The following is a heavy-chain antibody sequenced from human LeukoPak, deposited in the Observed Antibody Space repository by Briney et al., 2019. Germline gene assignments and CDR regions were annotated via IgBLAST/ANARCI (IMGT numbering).Heavy chain of an antibody. D-gene: IGHD6-13*01. Sequence: GGSLRLSCAASGFTFSSYGMHWVRQAPGKGLEWVAVIWYDGSNKYYADSVKGRFTISRDNSKNTLYLQMNSLRAEDTAVYYCARYRIAAGPFDACDIWRQGTRVSVSS. CDR3: ARYRIAAGPFDACDI. CDR2: IWYDGSNK. J-gene: IGHJ3*02. V-gene: IGHV3-33*01. CDR1: GFTFSSYG.